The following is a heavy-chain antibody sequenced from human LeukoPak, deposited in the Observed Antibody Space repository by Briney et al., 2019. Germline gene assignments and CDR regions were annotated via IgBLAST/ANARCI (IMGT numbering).Heavy chain of an antibody. CDR3: ARSIDILTGYYDY. D-gene: IGHD3-9*01. V-gene: IGHV3-30-3*01. CDR2: ISYDGSNK. J-gene: IGHJ4*02. CDR1: GFTFSSYA. Sequence: GGSLRFSCAASGFTFSSYAVHWVRQAPGKGLEWVAVISYDGSNKYYADSVKGRFTISRDNSKNTLYLQMNSLRAEDTAVYYCARSIDILTGYYDYWGQGTLVTVSS.